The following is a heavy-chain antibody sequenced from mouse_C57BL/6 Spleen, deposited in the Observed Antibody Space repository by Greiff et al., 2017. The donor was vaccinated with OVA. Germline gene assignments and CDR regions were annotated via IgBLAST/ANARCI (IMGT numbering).Heavy chain of an antibody. D-gene: IGHD2-3*01. CDR2: INYDGSST. V-gene: IGHV5-16*01. CDR1: GFTFSDYY. CDR3: ARDDGWFAY. Sequence: DVQLVESEGGLVQPGSSMKLSCTASGFTFSDYYMAWVRQVPEKGLEWVANINYDGSSTYYLDSLKSRFIISRDNAKNILYLQMSSLKSEDTATYYCARDDGWFAYWGQGTLVTVSA. J-gene: IGHJ3*01.